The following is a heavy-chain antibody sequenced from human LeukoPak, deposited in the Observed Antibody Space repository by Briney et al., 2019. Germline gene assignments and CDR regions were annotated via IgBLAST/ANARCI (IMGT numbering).Heavy chain of an antibody. Sequence: SETLSLTCTVSGDSISSYYWSWIRQPPGKGLEWIGYIYYSGSTNYNPSLKSRVTISVDTSKNQFSLKLSSVTAADTAVYYCARHARDGYNYRYFDYWGQGTPVTVSP. V-gene: IGHV4-59*08. CDR1: GDSISSYY. J-gene: IGHJ4*02. CDR2: IYYSGST. CDR3: ARHARDGYNYRYFDY. D-gene: IGHD5-24*01.